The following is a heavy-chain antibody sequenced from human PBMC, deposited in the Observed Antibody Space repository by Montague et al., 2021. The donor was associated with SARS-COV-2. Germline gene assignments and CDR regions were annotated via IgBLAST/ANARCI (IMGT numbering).Heavy chain of an antibody. D-gene: IGHD3-10*01. CDR1: GTSFSGYY. CDR3: VGLRDGVVPSPILGVGPYYSYYYMDG. Sequence: SETLSLTCAVHGTSFSGYYWNWIRQPPGKGQEWIGEINHGGSTKYSPSLKSRLTISADTSTNQFSLKLTSVAAADTAVYYCVGLRDGVVPSPILGVGPYYSYYYMDGWGRGTTVTVSS. CDR2: INHGGST. V-gene: IGHV4-34*01. J-gene: IGHJ6*03.